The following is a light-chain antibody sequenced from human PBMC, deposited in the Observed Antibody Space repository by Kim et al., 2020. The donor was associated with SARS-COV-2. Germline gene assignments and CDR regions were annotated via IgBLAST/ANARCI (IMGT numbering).Light chain of an antibody. V-gene: IGKV1-5*03. CDR3: QQYDAYPRT. Sequence: ASVGDRFTITCRASQSFTTWLAWYQQKPGQAPKLLIYEASSLQNGVPPRFSGSGSGTEFALTISSLQPEDFATYYCQQYDAYPRTFGQGTKVDIK. CDR2: EAS. CDR1: QSFTTW. J-gene: IGKJ1*01.